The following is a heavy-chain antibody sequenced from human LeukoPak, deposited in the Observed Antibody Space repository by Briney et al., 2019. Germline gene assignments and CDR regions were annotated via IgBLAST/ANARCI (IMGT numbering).Heavy chain of an antibody. CDR1: GYTFTSYD. D-gene: IGHD2-21*02. CDR3: ARERPDIVVVTAIRCCWFDP. Sequence: ASVKVSCKASGYTFTSYDINWVRQATGQGLEWMGWMNPNSGNTGYAQKFQGRVTMTRDMSTSTVYMELSSLRSEDTAVYYCARERPDIVVVTAIRCCWFDPWGQGTLVTVSS. V-gene: IGHV1-8*01. CDR2: MNPNSGNT. J-gene: IGHJ5*02.